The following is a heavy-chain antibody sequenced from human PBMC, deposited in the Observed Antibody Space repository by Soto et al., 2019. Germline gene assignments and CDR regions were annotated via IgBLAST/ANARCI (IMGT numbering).Heavy chain of an antibody. J-gene: IGHJ5*02. CDR1: GGTFSSYA. Sequence: QVQLVQSGAAVKKPGSSVKVSCKASGGTFSSYAISWVRQAPGHGLEWMGGIIPIFGTANYAQKFQGRVTITADESTSTAYMGLSSLSSEDRGVYYCAIVRADDPRTNWCDPWGQGTLVTVS. V-gene: IGHV1-69*12. CDR2: IIPIFGTA. CDR3: AIVRADDPRTNWCDP.